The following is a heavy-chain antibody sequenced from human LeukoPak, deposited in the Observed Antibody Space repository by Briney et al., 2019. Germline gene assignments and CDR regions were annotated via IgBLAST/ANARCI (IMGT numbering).Heavy chain of an antibody. Sequence: GGSLRLSCAASGFTFYTYAMNWVRQAPGKGLQWVAAISGSGGTTYYADSVKGQFTISRDSSKNTVYLQLSSLRAEDTAVYYCAKDPSDFLVDCWGQGTLVTVSS. V-gene: IGHV3-23*01. J-gene: IGHJ4*02. CDR3: AKDPSDFLVDC. CDR2: ISGSGGTT. CDR1: GFTFYTYA. D-gene: IGHD2-21*02.